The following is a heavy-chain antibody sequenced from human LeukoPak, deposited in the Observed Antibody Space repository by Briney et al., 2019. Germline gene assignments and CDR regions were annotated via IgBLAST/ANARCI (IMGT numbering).Heavy chain of an antibody. V-gene: IGHV3-53*01. CDR2: IYSGGST. D-gene: IGHD3-3*01. CDR1: GFTVSSNY. Sequence: GGSLRLSCAASGFTVSSNYMSWVRQAPGKGLEWVSVIYSGGSTYYADSVKGRFTISRDNSENTLYLQMNSLRAEDTAVYYCARDRRYYDFWSAPYGMDVWGQGTTVTVSS. J-gene: IGHJ6*02. CDR3: ARDRRYYDFWSAPYGMDV.